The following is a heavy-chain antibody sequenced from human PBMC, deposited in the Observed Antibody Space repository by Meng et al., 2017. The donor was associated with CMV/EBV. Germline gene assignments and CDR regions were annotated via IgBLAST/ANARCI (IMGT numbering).Heavy chain of an antibody. J-gene: IGHJ4*02. CDR2: IRSKAYGGTT. CDR1: GFTFGDYP. CDR3: NREYELGYCSSTSCPYFDY. Sequence: GESLKISCTASGFTFGDYPMTWVRQAPGKGLEWVGFIRSKAYGGTTEYAASVKGRFTISRDDSKSSAYLQMNSLKTEDTAVYYCNREYELGYCSSTSCPYFDYWGQGTLVTVSS. V-gene: IGHV3-49*04. D-gene: IGHD2-2*01.